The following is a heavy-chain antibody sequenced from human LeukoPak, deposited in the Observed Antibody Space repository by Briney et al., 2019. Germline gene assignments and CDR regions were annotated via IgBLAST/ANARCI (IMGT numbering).Heavy chain of an antibody. D-gene: IGHD6-19*01. CDR3: ARDSSGWYYSDY. J-gene: IGHJ4*02. CDR2: ISRSSGSSI. V-gene: IGHV3-48*03. Sequence: GGSLRLSCAASGFTFSSYEMNWVRQAPGKGLEWVSYISRSSGSSIYYADSVKGRFTISRDNAKNSLYLQMNSLRAEDTAVYYCARDSSGWYYSDYWGQGILVTVSS. CDR1: GFTFSSYE.